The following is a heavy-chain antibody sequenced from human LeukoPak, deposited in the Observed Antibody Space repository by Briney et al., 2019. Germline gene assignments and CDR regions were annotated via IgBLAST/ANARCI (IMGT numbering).Heavy chain of an antibody. D-gene: IGHD1-1*01. V-gene: IGHV4-59*12. CDR1: GGSISRYY. CDR3: ARDHTTYSMDV. J-gene: IGHJ6*02. Sequence: SETLSLTCTVSGGSISRYYWSWIRQSPGKGLEWIGFIYYTGSTNYNPSLKSRVTISVDTSKNQFSLSLTSVTAADTAVYFCARDHTTYSMDVWGPGTTVIVS. CDR2: IYYTGST.